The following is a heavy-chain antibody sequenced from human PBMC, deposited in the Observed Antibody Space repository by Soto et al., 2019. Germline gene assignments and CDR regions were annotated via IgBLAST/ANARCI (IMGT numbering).Heavy chain of an antibody. CDR2: IIPSFGTA. D-gene: IGHD6-13*01. CDR1: GGTFSSYA. J-gene: IGHJ5*02. V-gene: IGHV1-69*01. Sequence: QVQLVQSGAEVKKPGSSVKVSCKASGGTFSSYAISWVRQAPGQGLEWMGGIIPSFGTANYAQKFQGRVTIAADESTGTAYMELSSMRSEDTAVYYCARVPPRPYSSSSGNWFDPWGQGTLVTVSS. CDR3: ARVPPRPYSSSSGNWFDP.